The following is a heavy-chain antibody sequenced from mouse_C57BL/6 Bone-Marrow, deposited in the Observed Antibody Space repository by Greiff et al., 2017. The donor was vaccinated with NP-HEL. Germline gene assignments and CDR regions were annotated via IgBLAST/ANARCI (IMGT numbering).Heavy chain of an antibody. CDR1: GYTFTDYE. D-gene: IGHD4-1*01. J-gene: IGHJ2*01. CDR3: TRERNWEGY. Sequence: VQLHQSGAELVRPGASVTLSCKASGYTFTDYEMHWVKQTPVHGLEWIGAIDPETGGTAYNQKFKGKAILTADKSSSTAYMELRSLTSEDSAVYYCTRERNWEGYWGQGTTLTVSS. CDR2: IDPETGGT. V-gene: IGHV1-15*01.